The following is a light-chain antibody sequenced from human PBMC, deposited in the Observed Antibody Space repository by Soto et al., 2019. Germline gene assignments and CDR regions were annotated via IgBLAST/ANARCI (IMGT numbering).Light chain of an antibody. CDR3: ASGADRLKGYV. CDR2: SDN. V-gene: IGLV1-44*01. CDR1: NTNIGTNT. J-gene: IGLJ1*01. Sequence: QSALTQAPSASGTPGQRVTISCSGSNTNIGTNTVNWYQQVPGTAPKCLIYSDNQRHSALPDRFSGSKSGTSASRAISGLQSEDEADHDRASGADRLKGYVLGNGIKVNGL.